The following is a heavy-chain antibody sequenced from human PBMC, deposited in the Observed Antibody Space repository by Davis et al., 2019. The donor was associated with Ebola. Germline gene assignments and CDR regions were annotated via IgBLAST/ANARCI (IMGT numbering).Heavy chain of an antibody. V-gene: IGHV4-30-4*01. Sequence: PSATLSLTCTVSGGSISSDDYYWNWIRQPPGKGLEWIGYIFYSGATYYNPSLESRVTISIDTSKNQFSLKLSSVTAADTAVYYCASSLDIVVVRGFDYWGQGTLVTVSS. CDR2: IFYSGAT. CDR3: ASSLDIVVVRGFDY. J-gene: IGHJ4*02. CDR1: GGSISSDDYY. D-gene: IGHD3-22*01.